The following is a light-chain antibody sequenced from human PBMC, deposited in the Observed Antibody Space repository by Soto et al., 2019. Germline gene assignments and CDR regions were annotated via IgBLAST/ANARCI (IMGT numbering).Light chain of an antibody. V-gene: IGLV1-47*01. CDR1: SSNIGSNY. Sequence: QAVVTQPPSASGTPGQRVTISCSGSSSNIGSNYVYWYQQLPGTAPKLLIYRNNQRPSGVPDRFSGSKSGTSASLAISGLRSEDEADYYCAAWDDSLSAFCVFGTGTKLTVL. J-gene: IGLJ1*01. CDR2: RNN. CDR3: AAWDDSLSAFCV.